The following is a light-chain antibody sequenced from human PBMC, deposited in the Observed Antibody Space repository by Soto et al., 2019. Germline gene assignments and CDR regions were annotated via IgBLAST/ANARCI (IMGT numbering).Light chain of an antibody. CDR1: QAPGGF. Sequence: DIQVTHPPSPLSAAVGDRVIITCRAIQAPGGFLAWFQQKPGKAPKLLIYDASNLQTGVPRRFSGSQTGTEFTLTISGLQPDDYASYFCLQYDSYPYSLGQGTKVDIK. V-gene: IGKV1-5*01. CDR2: DAS. CDR3: LQYDSYPYS. J-gene: IGKJ2*01.